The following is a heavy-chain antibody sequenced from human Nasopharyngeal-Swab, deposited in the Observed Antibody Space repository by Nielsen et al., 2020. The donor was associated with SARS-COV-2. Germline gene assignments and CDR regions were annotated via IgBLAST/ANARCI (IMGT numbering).Heavy chain of an antibody. CDR3: ARGPGWVVVVVAAISVAGMDV. CDR1: GYTFNSYD. D-gene: IGHD2-15*01. J-gene: IGHJ6*02. Sequence: ASVKVSCKASGYTFNSYDIKWVRQATGQGLEWMGWMNPNSGNTGYAQKFQGRVTMTRNTSISTAYMELSSLRSEDTAVYYCARGPGWVVVVVAAISVAGMDVWGQGTTVTVSS. V-gene: IGHV1-8*01. CDR2: MNPNSGNT.